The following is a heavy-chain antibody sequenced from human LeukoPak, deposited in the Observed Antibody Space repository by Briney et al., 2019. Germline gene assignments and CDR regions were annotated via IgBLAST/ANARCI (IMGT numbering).Heavy chain of an antibody. V-gene: IGHV3-21*04. Sequence: GGSLRLSCAASGFTFSSYSMNWVRQAPGKGLEWVSSISSSSSYIYYADSVKGRFTISRDNSKNTLYLQMNSLRAEDTAVYYCAKGGGYDFWSGPLYYYYYMDVWGKGTTVTVSS. J-gene: IGHJ6*03. CDR2: ISSSSSYI. CDR3: AKGGGYDFWSGPLYYYYYMDV. CDR1: GFTFSSYS. D-gene: IGHD3-3*01.